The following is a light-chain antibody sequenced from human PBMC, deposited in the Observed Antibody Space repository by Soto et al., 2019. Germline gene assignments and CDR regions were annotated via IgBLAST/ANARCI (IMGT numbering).Light chain of an antibody. Sequence: EIVLTQSPGTLSLSPGERATLSCRASQSVSSSYLAWYQQKPGQPPRLLIYGASSRATGIPDRFSGSGSGTEFTLTISSLQSEDFAVYYGQQYSNWPPLTFGQGTRLEIK. CDR3: QQYSNWPPLT. CDR2: GAS. CDR1: QSVSSSY. V-gene: IGKV3-20*01. J-gene: IGKJ5*01.